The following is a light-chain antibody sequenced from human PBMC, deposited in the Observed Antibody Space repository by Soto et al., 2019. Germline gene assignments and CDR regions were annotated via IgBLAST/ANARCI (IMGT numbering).Light chain of an antibody. CDR2: EVS. CDR3: NSYASGNTRV. J-gene: IGLJ1*01. CDR1: SSDIGDYDY. V-gene: IGLV2-14*01. Sequence: QSVLTQPASVSGSPGQSITISYTGTSSDIGDYDYVSWYQQHPGKAPKLLISEVSNRPSGVSNRFSGSKSGNTASLTISGLQAEDEADYYCNSYASGNTRVFGTGTKVTVL.